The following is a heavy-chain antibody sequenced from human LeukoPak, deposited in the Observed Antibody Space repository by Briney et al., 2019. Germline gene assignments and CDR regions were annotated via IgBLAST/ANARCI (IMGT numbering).Heavy chain of an antibody. V-gene: IGHV4-30-4*01. J-gene: IGHJ4*02. CDR3: ATLGSYFSVIDY. CDR1: GGSISSGDYY. CDR2: IYYSGST. D-gene: IGHD1-26*01. Sequence: PSQTLSLTCTVSGGSISSGDYYWSWIRQPPGKGLEWIGYIYYSGSTYYSPSLKSRVTISVDTSKNQFSLKLGSVTAADTAVYYCATLGSYFSVIDYWGQGTLVTVSS.